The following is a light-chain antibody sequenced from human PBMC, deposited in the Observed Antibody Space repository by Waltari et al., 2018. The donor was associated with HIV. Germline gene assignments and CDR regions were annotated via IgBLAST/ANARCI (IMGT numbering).Light chain of an antibody. J-gene: IGLJ2*01. CDR3: QSYASKKVVL. Sequence: NFMLTQPHSVSESPGRTVTISCTRSGGSMASNIVQWYQQRPGSAPPRVIYEDDLRPSGVPDPFSCSIDSSSNSASLTISGLKTEDEADYYCQSYASKKVVLFGGGTKLTVL. V-gene: IGLV6-57*04. CDR2: EDD. CDR1: GGSMASNI.